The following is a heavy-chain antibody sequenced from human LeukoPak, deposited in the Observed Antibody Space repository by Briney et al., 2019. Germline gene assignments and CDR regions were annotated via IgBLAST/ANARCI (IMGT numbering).Heavy chain of an antibody. D-gene: IGHD1-14*01. J-gene: IGHJ3*02. CDR3: AKPAYDPIDDAFDI. CDR2: IKRDGGEK. CDR1: GFTFSSYW. V-gene: IGHV3-7*03. Sequence: PGGSLRLSCAASGFTFSSYWMSWVRQAPGKGLEWVANIKRDGGEKYYVDSVKGRFTISRDNSKNTLYLQMNSLRAEDTAVYYCAKPAYDPIDDAFDIWGQGTMVTVSS.